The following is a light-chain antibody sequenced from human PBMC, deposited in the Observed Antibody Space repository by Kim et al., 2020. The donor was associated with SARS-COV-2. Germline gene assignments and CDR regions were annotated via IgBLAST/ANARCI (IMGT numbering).Light chain of an antibody. CDR1: QSISSW. J-gene: IGKJ2*04. CDR2: KAS. V-gene: IGKV1-5*03. CDR3: QQYNSYVWS. Sequence: SASVGDRVTITCRASQSISSWLAWYQQKPGKAPKLLIYKASSLESGVPSRFSGSGSGTEFTLTISSLQPDDFATYYCQQYNSYVWSFGQGTKLEI.